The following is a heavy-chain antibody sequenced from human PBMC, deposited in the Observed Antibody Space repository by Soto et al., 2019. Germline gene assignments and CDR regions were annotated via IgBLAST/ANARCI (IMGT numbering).Heavy chain of an antibody. Sequence: QLQLQESGPGLVKPSETLSLTCTVSGGSISSSSYYWGWIRQPPGKGLEWIGSIYYSGSTYYNPSLKSRVTISVDTSKNQFSLKLSSVTAADTAVYYCARPHSPVYSSSWQSFDYWGQGTLVTVSS. V-gene: IGHV4-39*01. CDR1: GGSISSSSYY. CDR3: ARPHSPVYSSSWQSFDY. J-gene: IGHJ4*02. D-gene: IGHD6-13*01. CDR2: IYYSGST.